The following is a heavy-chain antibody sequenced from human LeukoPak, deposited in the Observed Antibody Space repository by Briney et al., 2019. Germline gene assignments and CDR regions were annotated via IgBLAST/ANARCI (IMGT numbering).Heavy chain of an antibody. Sequence: GASVKVSCKASGYTFTSYYMHWVRQAPGQGLEWMGIINPSGGSTSYAQKFQGRVIMTRDTSTSTVYMELSSLRSEDTAVYYCARDLGYYYDSSGYYYLPDYWGQGTLVTVSS. V-gene: IGHV1-46*01. CDR2: INPSGGST. CDR1: GYTFTSYY. CDR3: ARDLGYYYDSSGYYYLPDY. J-gene: IGHJ4*02. D-gene: IGHD3-22*01.